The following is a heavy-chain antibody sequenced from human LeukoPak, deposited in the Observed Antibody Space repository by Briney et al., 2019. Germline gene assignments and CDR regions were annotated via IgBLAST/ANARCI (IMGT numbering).Heavy chain of an antibody. CDR2: IYTSGST. V-gene: IGHV4-4*07. CDR1: GGSISSYY. CDR3: AREGYYGSGSYYRDV. D-gene: IGHD3-10*01. Sequence: PSETLSLTCTVSGGSISSYYWSWLRQPAGKGLEWLGRIYTSGSTNYNPSLKSRVTMSVDTSKNQFSLKLSSVSAADTAVYYCAREGYYGSGSYYRDVWGKGTTVTISS. J-gene: IGHJ6*03.